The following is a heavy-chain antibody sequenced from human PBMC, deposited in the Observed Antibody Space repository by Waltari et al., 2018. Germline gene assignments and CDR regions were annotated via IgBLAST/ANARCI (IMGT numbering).Heavy chain of an antibody. V-gene: IGHV5-51*03. CDR3: GRYGIGGCSNRCFTSFFYYGMDV. J-gene: IGHJ6*02. Sequence: EVQLVQSGAEVRKPGESLKISWKGSGYSFSKYWSGWVCQMAGKGLEWMVNIYPDEYHTTYSPSFEGQVTMSVDKSISTAYLQWSSLKASDTAIYYCGRYGIGGCSNRCFTSFFYYGMDVWGQGTTVTVSS. D-gene: IGHD2-2*01. CDR1: GYSFSKYW. CDR2: IYPDEYHT.